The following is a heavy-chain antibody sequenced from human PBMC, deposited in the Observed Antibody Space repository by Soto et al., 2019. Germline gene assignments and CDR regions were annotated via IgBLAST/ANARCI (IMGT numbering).Heavy chain of an antibody. V-gene: IGHV3-53*01. D-gene: IGHD6-13*01. CDR1: GFIVSSNY. CDR2: IYSGGGT. CDR3: AREPGGSSCWCRYFQR. Sequence: EVQLVESGGGLIQPGGSLRLSCAASGFIVSSNYMSWVRQAPGKGLEWVSVIYSGGGTFYADSVKGRFTISRDSSKNTLYRHMNSLRAEDTAVYYSAREPGGSSCWCRYFQRWGQGTLVTVSS. J-gene: IGHJ1*01.